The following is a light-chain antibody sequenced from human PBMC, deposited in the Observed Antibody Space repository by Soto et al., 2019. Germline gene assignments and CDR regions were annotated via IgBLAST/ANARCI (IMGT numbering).Light chain of an antibody. Sequence: QSVLTQPPSASGAPGQSVTISCTGTSSDVGAYNYVSWYQQLPGKAPKLIIYEVSKRPSGVPDRFSGSKSCNTASLTVYGLQAEDEADYYCTSYAGTYSFFYVFGTGTKVTVL. J-gene: IGLJ1*01. CDR1: SSDVGAYNY. V-gene: IGLV2-8*01. CDR2: EVS. CDR3: TSYAGTYSFFYV.